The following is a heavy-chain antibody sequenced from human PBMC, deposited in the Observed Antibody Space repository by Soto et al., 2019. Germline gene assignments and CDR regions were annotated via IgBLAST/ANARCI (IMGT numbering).Heavy chain of an antibody. J-gene: IGHJ5*02. Sequence: EVQLVESGGGLVQPGGSLRLSCEASGYTYRSYWMTWVRQAPGKGLEWVATINEGGSEKYYVDSVKGRFTISRDNAQNLLYLQMNSRRAEDTAVYYCASGQGSPAPWGQGTLVAVSS. CDR1: GYTYRSYW. CDR2: INEGGSEK. CDR3: ASGQGSPAP. V-gene: IGHV3-7*05. D-gene: IGHD6-13*01.